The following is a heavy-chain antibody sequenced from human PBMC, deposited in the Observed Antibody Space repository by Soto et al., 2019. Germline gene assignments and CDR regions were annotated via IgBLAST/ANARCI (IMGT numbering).Heavy chain of an antibody. CDR3: AKEKIASTVADFFDY. CDR2: ISGSGSST. V-gene: IGHV3-23*01. Sequence: PGGSLILSCEASGFTFNNYAMTWVSQTPGKGLQWVSTISGSGSSTFYADSVRGRFTISRDNSKNTLYLQMNSLRAEDTALYYCAKEKIASTVADFFDYWGQGTLVTVSS. J-gene: IGHJ4*02. D-gene: IGHD6-19*01. CDR1: GFTFNNYA.